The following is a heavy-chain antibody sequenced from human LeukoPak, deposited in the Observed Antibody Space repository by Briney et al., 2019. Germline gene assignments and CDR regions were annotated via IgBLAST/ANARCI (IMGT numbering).Heavy chain of an antibody. D-gene: IGHD3-22*01. V-gene: IGHV4-39*01. CDR2: IYYSGIT. J-gene: IGHJ4*02. CDR3: ARRDTSGYSRLDY. CDR1: GGSISSSSYY. Sequence: SETLSLTCTVSGGSISSSSYYWGWIRQPPGKGLEWIGSIYYSGITYYNPSLKSRVTISVDTSKNQFSLRLNSVTAADTAVYYCARRDTSGYSRLDYWGQGTLVTVSS.